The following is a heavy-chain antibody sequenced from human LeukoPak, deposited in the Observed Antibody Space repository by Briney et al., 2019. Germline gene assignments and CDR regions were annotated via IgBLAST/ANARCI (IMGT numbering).Heavy chain of an antibody. V-gene: IGHV3-30*18. CDR2: ISYDGSNK. CDR1: GFTFSSYG. CDR3: AKSQDYDILTGRNWFDP. J-gene: IGHJ5*02. D-gene: IGHD3-9*01. Sequence: PGRSLRLSCAASGFTFSSYGMHWVRQAPGKGLEWVAVISYDGSNKYYADSVKGRFTISRDNSKNTLYLQMNSLRAEDTALYYCAKSQDYDILTGRNWFDPWGQGTLVTVSS.